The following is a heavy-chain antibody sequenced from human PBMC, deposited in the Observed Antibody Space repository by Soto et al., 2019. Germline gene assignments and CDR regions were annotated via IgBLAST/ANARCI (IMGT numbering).Heavy chain of an antibody. J-gene: IGHJ4*02. D-gene: IGHD1-26*01. CDR1: GYTFSNYW. Sequence: GESLTISCKGSGYTFSNYWIGWVRQMPGKGLEWMGIIYPGDSDTRYSPSFQGQVTISADKSIRTAYLQWSSLKASDTAMYYCARLRGELQLSYFDYWGQGTLVTVSS. V-gene: IGHV5-51*01. CDR2: IYPGDSDT. CDR3: ARLRGELQLSYFDY.